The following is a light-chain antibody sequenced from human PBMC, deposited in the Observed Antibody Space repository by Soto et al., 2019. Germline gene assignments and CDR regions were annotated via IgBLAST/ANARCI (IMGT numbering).Light chain of an antibody. CDR1: QNVNSN. CDR2: DAS. V-gene: IGKV3-15*01. J-gene: IGKJ1*01. Sequence: EIVMTQSPATLSVSPGERATLSCRASQNVNSNLAWYQHKPGQAPRLLIYDASIRATGIPARFSGSGSGTEFTLTINSLQSEDFAVYYCQQYNDWPPWTFGQGTKVEIK. CDR3: QQYNDWPPWT.